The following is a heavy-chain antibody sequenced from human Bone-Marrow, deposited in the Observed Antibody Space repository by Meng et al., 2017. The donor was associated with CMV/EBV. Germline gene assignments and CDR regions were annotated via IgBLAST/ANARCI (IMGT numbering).Heavy chain of an antibody. J-gene: IGHJ5*02. Sequence: GSLRLSCTVSGGSISSYYWSWIRQPPGKGLEWIGYIYYSGSTNYNPSLKSRVTISVDTSKNQFSLKLSSVTAADTAVYYCAPLTSIAAAGNWFDPWGQGTLVTVSS. CDR1: GGSISSYY. CDR2: IYYSGST. V-gene: IGHV4-59*08. CDR3: APLTSIAAAGNWFDP. D-gene: IGHD6-13*01.